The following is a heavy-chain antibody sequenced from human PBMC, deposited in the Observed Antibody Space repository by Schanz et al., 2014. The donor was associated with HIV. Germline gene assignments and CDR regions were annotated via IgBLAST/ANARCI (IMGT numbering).Heavy chain of an antibody. Sequence: QVQLVESGGGLVEPGGSLRLSCEASGFIFNGYYLTWIRQAPGKGLEWVSSIDSDGESKFYTDSVEGRFTVSRDNAKNSLYLQMNSLRAEDTAVYYCANSGYFTNGICYTRGDGMEVWGQGTTVTVSS. CDR2: IDSDGESK. V-gene: IGHV3-11*01. CDR3: ANSGYFTNGICYTRGDGMEV. D-gene: IGHD2-8*01. CDR1: GFIFNGYY. J-gene: IGHJ6*02.